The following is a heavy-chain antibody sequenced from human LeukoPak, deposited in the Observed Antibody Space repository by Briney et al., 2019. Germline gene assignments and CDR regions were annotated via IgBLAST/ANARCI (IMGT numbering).Heavy chain of an antibody. CDR1: GFTFSRYD. J-gene: IGHJ4*02. D-gene: IGHD3-10*01. V-gene: IGHV3-13*01. Sequence: GGSLRLSCAASGFTFSRYDMHWVRQATGKGLEWVSAIATAGDTFYVGSVKGRFTISRENAKNSLYLQMNSLRAGDTAIYYCARGGETGFDYWGQGPLVTVSS. CDR2: IATAGDT. CDR3: ARGGETGFDY.